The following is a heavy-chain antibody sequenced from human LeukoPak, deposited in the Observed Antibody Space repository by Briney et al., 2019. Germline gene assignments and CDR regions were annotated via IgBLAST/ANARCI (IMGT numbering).Heavy chain of an antibody. Sequence: PGGSLRLSCAASGFTFSSYSMNWVRQAPGKGLEWVSYISSSSSTIYYADSVKGRFTISRDNAKNSLYLQMNSLRAEDTAVYYCARDSYYDFWSGYAEGYYYMDVWGKGTTVTVSS. D-gene: IGHD3-3*01. V-gene: IGHV3-48*01. CDR2: ISSSSSTI. CDR3: ARDSYYDFWSGYAEGYYYMDV. CDR1: GFTFSSYS. J-gene: IGHJ6*03.